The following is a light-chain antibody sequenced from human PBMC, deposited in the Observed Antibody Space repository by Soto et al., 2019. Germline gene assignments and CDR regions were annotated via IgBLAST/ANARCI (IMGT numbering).Light chain of an antibody. J-gene: IGKJ4*01. CDR1: QSVSSY. CDR3: QQRSNWPLT. V-gene: IGKV3-11*01. Sequence: EIVLTQSPATLSLSPGERATLSCRASQSVSSYLAWYQQKPGQAPRLLIYDASNRATGIPARFSGSGSGTDFTLNISSLEPEDFAVYYCQQRSNWPLTLGGGTKVEIK. CDR2: DAS.